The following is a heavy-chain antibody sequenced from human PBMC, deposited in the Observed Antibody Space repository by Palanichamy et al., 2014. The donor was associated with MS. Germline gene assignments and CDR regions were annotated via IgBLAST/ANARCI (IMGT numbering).Heavy chain of an antibody. D-gene: IGHD5-24*01. J-gene: IGHJ4*02. V-gene: IGHV5-51*03. CDR1: GYSFTTYW. Sequence: EVQLVQSGAEVKKPGESLKISCKGFGYSFTTYWIAWVRQMPGEGLECMGIIYPGDSDTRYSPSFRGQVTISADGSSSTAYLQWSSLKASDTAMYYCARGDMATSDSAFDFWGQGTLVTVSS. CDR2: IYPGDSDT. CDR3: ARGDMATSDSAFDF.